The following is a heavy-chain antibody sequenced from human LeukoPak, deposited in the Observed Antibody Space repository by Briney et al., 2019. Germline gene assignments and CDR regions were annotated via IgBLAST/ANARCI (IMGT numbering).Heavy chain of an antibody. CDR2: LSSSSSTI. D-gene: IGHD3-10*01. J-gene: IGHJ4*02. CDR3: ARQVSGYGSGSFYFDY. Sequence: GGSLRLSCAASGFTFSSYRMNWVGQGPGKGLEWVSYLSSSSSTIYYADSVKGRFTISRDNAKHSLYLQMNSLRAEDTAVYYCARQVSGYGSGSFYFDYWGQGMLVTVSS. CDR1: GFTFSSYR. V-gene: IGHV3-48*04.